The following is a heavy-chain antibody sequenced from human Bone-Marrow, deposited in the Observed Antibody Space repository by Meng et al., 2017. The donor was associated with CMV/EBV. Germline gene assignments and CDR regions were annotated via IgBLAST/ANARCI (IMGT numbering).Heavy chain of an antibody. V-gene: IGHV4-31*03. CDR2: LYYSGST. CDR3: ARDIVVVVAARYYYYGMDV. D-gene: IGHD2-15*01. Sequence: SETLSLTCTVSGGSISSGGYYWSWIRQHPGKGLEWIGYLYYSGSTYYNPSLKSRVTISVDTSTNQFTLKLSSVTAADTAVYYWARDIVVVVAARYYYYGMDVWGQGTTVTVSS. CDR1: GGSISSGGYY. J-gene: IGHJ6*02.